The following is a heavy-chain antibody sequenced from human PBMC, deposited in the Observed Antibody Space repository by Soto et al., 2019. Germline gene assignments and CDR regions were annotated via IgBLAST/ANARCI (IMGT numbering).Heavy chain of an antibody. Sequence: SWGSLRVSWTPSGINFNTHAMTWVRQAPGKGLEWVSGLSDSGGSIYYADSVKGRFTISRDNSMNTLYLQMNTLRAEDTAVYYCAKVSSAWYAGFFDLWGQGSLVTVS. CDR3: AKVSSAWYAGFFDL. J-gene: IGHJ4*02. CDR2: LSDSGGSI. D-gene: IGHD2-8*01. CDR1: GINFNTHA. V-gene: IGHV3-23*01.